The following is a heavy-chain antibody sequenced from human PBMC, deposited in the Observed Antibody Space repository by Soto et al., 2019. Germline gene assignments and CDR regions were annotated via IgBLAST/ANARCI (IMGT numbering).Heavy chain of an antibody. CDR3: ARNVVDVMDTITSLDS. D-gene: IGHD5-12*01. Sequence: QLQLQESGPGLVKPSETLSLTCSVSGGSISSSRYYWGWIRQPPGKGLEWIATIYYGGSTYYNPFLKGRVTISVDTSKNHFSLKLSSVNAADTAVYYCARNVVDVMDTITSLDSGGEGTLVTVCS. V-gene: IGHV4-39*02. J-gene: IGHJ4*02. CDR2: IYYGGST. CDR1: GGSISSSRYY.